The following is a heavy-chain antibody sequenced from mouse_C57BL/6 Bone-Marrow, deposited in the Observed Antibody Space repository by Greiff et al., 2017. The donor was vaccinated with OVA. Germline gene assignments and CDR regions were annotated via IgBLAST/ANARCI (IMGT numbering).Heavy chain of an antibody. CDR2: ISNGGGST. CDR1: GFTFSDYY. J-gene: IGHJ4*01. D-gene: IGHD1-1*01. CDR3: ARHNYGSSPYYYAMDY. Sequence: EVKLQESGGGLVQPGGSLKLSCAASGFTFSDYYMYWVRQTPEQRLEWVAYISNGGGSTYYPDTVKGRFTLSRDNAKNTLYLQMSRLKSEDTAMYYCARHNYGSSPYYYAMDYWGQGTSVTVSS. V-gene: IGHV5-12*01.